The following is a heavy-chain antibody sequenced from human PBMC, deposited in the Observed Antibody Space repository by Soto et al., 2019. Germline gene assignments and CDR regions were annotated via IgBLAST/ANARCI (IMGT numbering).Heavy chain of an antibody. J-gene: IGHJ4*02. CDR3: ARGRDYGDFYFDY. CDR1: GYTFTNFG. D-gene: IGHD4-17*01. Sequence: VQLVQSGAEVKKPGESLRISCKGSGYTFTNFGINWVRQAPGLGLEWVGWISPYNGNTQTVEKLQGRVTMTTDTSTSTAYMELRSLRSDDTAVYYCARGRDYGDFYFDYWGQGTLVTVSS. V-gene: IGHV1-18*01. CDR2: ISPYNGNT.